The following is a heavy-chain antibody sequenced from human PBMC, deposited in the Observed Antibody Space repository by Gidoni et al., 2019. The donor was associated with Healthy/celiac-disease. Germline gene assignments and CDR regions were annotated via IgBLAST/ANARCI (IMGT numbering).Heavy chain of an antibody. V-gene: IGHV2-26*01. CDR2: IFSNDEK. CDR3: ARMAEYDYVWGSYRYDY. Sequence: QVTLKESGPVLVKPTATLTLTCTVSGFSLSNARMGVSWIRQPPGKALEWLAHIFSNDEKSYSTSLKSRLTISKDTSKSQVVLTMTNMDPADTATYYCARMAEYDYVWGSYRYDYWGQGTLVTVSS. D-gene: IGHD3-16*02. CDR1: GFSLSNARMG. J-gene: IGHJ4*02.